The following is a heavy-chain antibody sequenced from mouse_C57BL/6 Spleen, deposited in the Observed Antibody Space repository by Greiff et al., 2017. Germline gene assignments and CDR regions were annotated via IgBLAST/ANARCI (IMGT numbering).Heavy chain of an antibody. D-gene: IGHD2-3*01. V-gene: IGHV1-9*01. Sequence: QVQLQQSGAELMKPGASVKLSCKATGYTFTGYWIEWVKQRPGHGLEWIGEILPGSGSTNYNEKFKGKATFTADTSSNTAYMQLSSLTTEDSAIYYYARVGDDGYPYYYAMDYWGQGTSVTVSS. J-gene: IGHJ4*01. CDR1: GYTFTGYW. CDR3: ARVGDDGYPYYYAMDY. CDR2: ILPGSGST.